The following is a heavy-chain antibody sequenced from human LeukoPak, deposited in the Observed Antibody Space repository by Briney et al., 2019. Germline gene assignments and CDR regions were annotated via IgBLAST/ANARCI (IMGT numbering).Heavy chain of an antibody. D-gene: IGHD6-13*01. CDR2: ISYDGSNK. Sequence: GGSLRLSCAASGFTFSSYAMHWVRQAPGKGLEWVAVISYDGSNKYYADSVKGRFTISRDNSKNTLYLQMNSLRAEDTAVYYCARVEDRQQLVDFDYWGQGTLVTVSS. J-gene: IGHJ4*02. CDR3: ARVEDRQQLVDFDY. CDR1: GFTFSSYA. V-gene: IGHV3-30-3*01.